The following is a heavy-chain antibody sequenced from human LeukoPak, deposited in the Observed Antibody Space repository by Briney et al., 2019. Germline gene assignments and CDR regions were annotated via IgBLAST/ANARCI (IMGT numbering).Heavy chain of an antibody. V-gene: IGHV3-48*01. CDR2: TSSSSSTI. CDR3: ARDPGYCSGGSCYDYFDY. J-gene: IGHJ4*02. D-gene: IGHD2-15*01. Sequence: PGGSLRLSCSASGFTFSSYSMNWVRQAPGKGLEWVSYTSSSSSTIYYADSVKGRFTISRDNAKNSLYLQMNSLRAEDTAVYYCARDPGYCSGGSCYDYFDYWGQGTLVTVSS. CDR1: GFTFSSYS.